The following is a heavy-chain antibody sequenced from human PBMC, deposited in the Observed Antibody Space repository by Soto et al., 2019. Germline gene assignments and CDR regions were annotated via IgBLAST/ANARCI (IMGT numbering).Heavy chain of an antibody. D-gene: IGHD3-10*01. CDR1: GGSISSSNW. J-gene: IGHJ6*02. CDR2: IYHSGST. V-gene: IGHV4-4*02. Sequence: SETLSLTCAVSGGSISSSNWWSWVRQPPGKGLEWIGEIYHSGSTNYNPSLKSRVTISVDKSKNQFSLKLSSVTAADTAVYYCARDQDYYGSGSYFRSHYGMDVWGQGTTVTVSS. CDR3: ARDQDYYGSGSYFRSHYGMDV.